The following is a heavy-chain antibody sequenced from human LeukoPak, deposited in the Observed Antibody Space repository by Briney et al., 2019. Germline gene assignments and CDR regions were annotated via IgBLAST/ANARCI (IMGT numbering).Heavy chain of an antibody. Sequence: GGSLRLSCAASGFTFDDYAMHWVRQAPGKGLEWVSGISWNGGRIGYAGSVKGRFTISRDNAKNSLYVQMNSLRPEDTASYYCARGGGYSYGSKIDYWGQGTLVTVSS. J-gene: IGHJ4*02. CDR3: ARGGGYSYGSKIDY. D-gene: IGHD5-18*01. CDR1: GFTFDDYA. CDR2: ISWNGGRI. V-gene: IGHV3-9*01.